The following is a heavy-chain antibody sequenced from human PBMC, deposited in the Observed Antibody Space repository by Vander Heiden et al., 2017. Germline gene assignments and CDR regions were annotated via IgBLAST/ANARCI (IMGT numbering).Heavy chain of an antibody. CDR3: ARARGIVVVVAAWKPFDP. Sequence: QVQLVQSGAEVKKPGASVKVSCKASGYTFTSYDINWVQQATGQGLEWMGWMNPNSGNTGYAQKFQGRVTMTRNTSISTAYMELSSLRSEDTAVYYCARARGIVVVVAAWKPFDPWGQGTLVTVSS. V-gene: IGHV1-8*01. CDR2: MNPNSGNT. D-gene: IGHD2-15*01. J-gene: IGHJ5*02. CDR1: GYTFTSYD.